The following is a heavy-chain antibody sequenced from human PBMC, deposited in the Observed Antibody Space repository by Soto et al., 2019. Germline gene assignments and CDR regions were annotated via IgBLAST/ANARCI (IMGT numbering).Heavy chain of an antibody. Sequence: GGSLRLSCAASGFTFSTYGMSWVRQAPGKGLDWVACLSAAGDATYHAASVRGRSTDSRDNSKDTWFLQRNSLRAEDLSVQYSARGSACTGRPSNYWGQGTLVTVSS. J-gene: IGHJ4*02. CDR2: LSAAGDAT. V-gene: IGHV3-23*01. CDR1: GFTFSTYG. CDR3: ARGSACTGRPSNY. D-gene: IGHD1-1*01.